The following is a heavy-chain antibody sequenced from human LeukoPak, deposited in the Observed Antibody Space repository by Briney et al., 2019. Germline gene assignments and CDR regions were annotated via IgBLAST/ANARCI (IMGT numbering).Heavy chain of an antibody. CDR3: ARGRFNYFDSNGHDAFDI. J-gene: IGHJ3*02. D-gene: IGHD3-22*01. Sequence: ASVKVSCKASGYSFSGYYMHRVRQAPGQGLEWMGWINPNTGGTNYAQKFQGRVNMTRDTSISTAYMDLSRLRSDDTAVYYCARGRFNYFDSNGHDAFDIWGQGTMVTVSS. V-gene: IGHV1-2*02. CDR2: INPNTGGT. CDR1: GYSFSGYY.